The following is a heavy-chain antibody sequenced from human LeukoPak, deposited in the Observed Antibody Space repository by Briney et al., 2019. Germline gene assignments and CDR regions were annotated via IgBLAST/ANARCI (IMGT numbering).Heavy chain of an antibody. J-gene: IGHJ6*03. CDR1: GYTFTGYY. V-gene: IGHV1-2*02. Sequence: ASVKVSCKASGYTFTGYYMHWVRQAPGQGLEWMGWINPNSGGTNYAQKFQGRVTMTRGTSISTAYMELSRLRSDDTAVYYCARDGRENYYYYMDVWGKGTTVTVSS. CDR2: INPNSGGT. D-gene: IGHD1-26*01. CDR3: ARDGRENYYYYMDV.